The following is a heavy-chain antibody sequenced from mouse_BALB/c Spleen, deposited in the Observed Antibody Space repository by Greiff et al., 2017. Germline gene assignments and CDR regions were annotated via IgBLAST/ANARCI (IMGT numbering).Heavy chain of an antibody. CDR3: ARARYDSAMDY. J-gene: IGHJ4*01. D-gene: IGHD2-14*01. CDR1: GISITTGNYR. V-gene: IGHV3-5*02. Sequence: EVKLVESGPGLVKPSQTVSITCTDTGISITTGNYRWSWIRQFPGNKLEWIGYIYYSGTITYNPSLTSRTTITRDTSKNQFFLEMNSLTAEDTATYYCARARYDSAMDYWGQGTSVTVSS. CDR2: IYYSGTI.